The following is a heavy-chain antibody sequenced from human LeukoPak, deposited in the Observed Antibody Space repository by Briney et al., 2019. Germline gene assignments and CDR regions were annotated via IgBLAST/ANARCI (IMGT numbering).Heavy chain of an antibody. V-gene: IGHV3-23*01. J-gene: IGHJ4*02. CDR3: AKDQYCTSTSCYVGY. CDR2: ISGSGGST. CDR1: GFTFSSYA. Sequence: GGSLRLSCAASGFTFSSYAMSWVRQAPGKGLEWVSAISGSGGSTYYADSVKGRFTISRDNSKNTLYLQMNSLRAEDAAVYYCAKDQYCTSTSCYVGYWGQGTLVTVSS. D-gene: IGHD2-2*01.